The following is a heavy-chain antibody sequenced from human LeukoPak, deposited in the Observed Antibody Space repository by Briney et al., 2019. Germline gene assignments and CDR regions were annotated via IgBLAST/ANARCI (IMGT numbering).Heavy chain of an antibody. J-gene: IGHJ4*02. V-gene: IGHV1-3*01. CDR1: GYTFTIYA. CDR3: ARDGDGSGSYGY. Sequence: ASVKVSCKASGYTFTIYAMHWVRQAPGQRLEWMGWINAGNGNTKYSQKFQGRVTITRDTSASTAYMELSSLRSEDTAVYYCARDGDGSGSYGYWGQGTLVTVSS. D-gene: IGHD3-10*01. CDR2: INAGNGNT.